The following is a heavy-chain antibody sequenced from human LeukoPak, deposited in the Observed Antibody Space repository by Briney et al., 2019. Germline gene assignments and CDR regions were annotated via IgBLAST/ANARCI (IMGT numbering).Heavy chain of an antibody. CDR3: ARVRGYYYDSSGYYPNTCLDY. CDR1: GYTFTSYY. V-gene: IGHV1-46*03. CDR2: INSSGGST. Sequence: ASVKVSCKASGYTFTSYYMHWVRQPPGQGLEWMGIINSSGGSTSYAQKFQGRVTMTRDTSTSTVYMELSSLRSEDTAVYYCARVRGYYYDSSGYYPNTCLDYWGQGTLVTVSS. J-gene: IGHJ4*02. D-gene: IGHD3-22*01.